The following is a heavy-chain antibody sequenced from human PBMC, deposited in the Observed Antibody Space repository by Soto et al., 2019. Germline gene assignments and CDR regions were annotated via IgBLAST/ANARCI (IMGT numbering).Heavy chain of an antibody. CDR1: GGSISSYY. D-gene: IGHD3-10*01. Sequence: TSETLSLTCTVSGGSISSYYWSWIRQPPGKGLEWIGYIYYSGSTNYNPSLKSRVTISVDTSKNQFSLKLSSVTAADTAVYYCARVEREVRSYYYMDVWGKGTTVTVSS. V-gene: IGHV4-59*08. CDR3: ARVEREVRSYYYMDV. J-gene: IGHJ6*03. CDR2: IYYSGST.